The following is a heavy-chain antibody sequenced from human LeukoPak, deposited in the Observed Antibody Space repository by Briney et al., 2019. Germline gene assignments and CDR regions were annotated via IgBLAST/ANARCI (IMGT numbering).Heavy chain of an antibody. CDR2: IGNKASRYTT. V-gene: IGHV3-72*01. CDR3: TRGYSGKSVYALDI. CDR1: GSTFSEQY. D-gene: IGHD1-26*01. Sequence: GGSLRLSCAASGSTFSEQYMDRVRQAPGKGLQWVGRIGNKASRYTTEYAASVKGRFTISRDDSRNSLYLQMNSLKTEDTALYYCTRGYSGKSVYALDIWGPGTMVTVSS. J-gene: IGHJ3*02.